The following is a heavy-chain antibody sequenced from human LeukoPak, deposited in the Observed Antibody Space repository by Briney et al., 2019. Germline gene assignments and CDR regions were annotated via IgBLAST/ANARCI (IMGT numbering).Heavy chain of an antibody. J-gene: IGHJ4*02. V-gene: IGHV3-48*04. CDR3: ARDGGDYAHPVDY. D-gene: IGHD4-17*01. CDR1: GFTFSSYS. Sequence: GGSLRLSCAASGFTFSSYSMNWVRQAPGKGLEWVSYISVSTTMIYYADSVKGRFAISRDNAKNSLYLQMNSLRAEDTAVYYCARDGGDYAHPVDYWGQGTLVTVSS. CDR2: ISVSTTMI.